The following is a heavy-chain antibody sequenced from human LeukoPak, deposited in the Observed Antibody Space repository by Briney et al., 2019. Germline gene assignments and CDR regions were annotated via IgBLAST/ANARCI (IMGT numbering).Heavy chain of an antibody. CDR2: IYSSGSP. J-gene: IGHJ5*02. CDR3: ARGYYDFWSGHVWFDP. Sequence: KASETLSLTCTVSGGSISSGTYYWSWIRQPAGKGLEWIGRIYSSGSPNYNPSLKSRVTISEDTSKSQFSLRLSSVTAADTAVYYCARGYYDFWSGHVWFDPWGQGTLVTVSS. D-gene: IGHD3-3*01. V-gene: IGHV4-61*02. CDR1: GGSISSGTYY.